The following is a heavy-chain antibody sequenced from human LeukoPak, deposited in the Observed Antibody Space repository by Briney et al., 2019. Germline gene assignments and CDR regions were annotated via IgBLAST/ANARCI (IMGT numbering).Heavy chain of an antibody. J-gene: IGHJ4*02. D-gene: IGHD3-10*01. V-gene: IGHV3-48*01. CDR3: AKEYHYGSGNFYFDY. Sequence: GGSLRLSCAASGFTFSSYSMNWVRQAPGKGLEWVSYISSSSSTIYYADPVKGRFTISRDNSKNTLYLQMNSLRAEDTAVYYCAKEYHYGSGNFYFDYWGQGTLVTVSS. CDR2: ISSSSSTI. CDR1: GFTFSSYS.